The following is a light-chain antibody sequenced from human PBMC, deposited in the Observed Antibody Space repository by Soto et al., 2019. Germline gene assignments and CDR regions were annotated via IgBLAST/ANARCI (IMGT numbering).Light chain of an antibody. V-gene: IGKV1-39*01. CDR2: GAS. CDR1: QSISPY. CDR3: QQSYSMPYT. J-gene: IGKJ2*01. Sequence: DIQMTQSPSSLSASVGDRVTITCRASQSISPYLSWYQQKPGKAPKLVIYGASNLKSGVPSSFSGSGTGTEFTLTISSLQPEDSATYFCQQSYSMPYTFGQGTKLEI.